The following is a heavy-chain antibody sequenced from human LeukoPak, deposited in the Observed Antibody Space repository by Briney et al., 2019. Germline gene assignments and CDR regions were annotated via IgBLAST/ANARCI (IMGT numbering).Heavy chain of an antibody. CDR1: GFTFSYYW. CDR3: ARSRNGSFDY. Sequence: PGGSLRLSCVASGFTFSYYWMHWVRQAPGKGLVWVSRINNDGSNTNYADSVKGRFIISRDNAKNTLYLQMNSLRADDTALYYCARSRNGSFDYWGQGTLVTVSS. D-gene: IGHD6-25*01. CDR2: INNDGSNT. J-gene: IGHJ4*02. V-gene: IGHV3-74*01.